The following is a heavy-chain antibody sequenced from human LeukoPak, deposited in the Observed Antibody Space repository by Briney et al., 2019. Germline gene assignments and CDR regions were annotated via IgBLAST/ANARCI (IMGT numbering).Heavy chain of an antibody. CDR2: IFPGDSDT. D-gene: IGHD6-19*01. Sequence: GESLKISCKGSGYSFSSYWIAWVRQMPGKGLEWMGIIFPGDSDTRYSPSFEGQVTISADKAISTAYLQCSSLKASDTAMYYCARQGRSGWYFDYWGQGTLVTVSS. CDR1: GYSFSSYW. V-gene: IGHV5-51*01. CDR3: ARQGRSGWYFDY. J-gene: IGHJ4*02.